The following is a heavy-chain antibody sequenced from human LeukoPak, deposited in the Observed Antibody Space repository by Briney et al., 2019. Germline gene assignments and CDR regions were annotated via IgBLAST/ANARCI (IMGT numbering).Heavy chain of an antibody. CDR3: ARGIASPGGPYFDY. D-gene: IGHD6-13*01. V-gene: IGHV6-1*01. Sequence: SQTLSLTCAISGDSVSSNSTAWNWIRQSPSRGLEWLGRTYYRSKWYNDYAVSVKSRITINPDTSKNQFSLQLNSVTPEDTAVYYCARGIASPGGPYFDYWGQGTLVTVSS. J-gene: IGHJ4*02. CDR2: TYYRSKWYN. CDR1: GDSVSSNSTA.